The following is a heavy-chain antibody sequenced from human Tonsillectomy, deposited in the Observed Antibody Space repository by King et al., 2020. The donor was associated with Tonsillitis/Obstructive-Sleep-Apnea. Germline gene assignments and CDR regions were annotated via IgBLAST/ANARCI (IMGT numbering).Heavy chain of an antibody. J-gene: IGHJ6*03. D-gene: IGHD1-14*01. CDR2: VTHTGTT. V-gene: IGHV4-34*01. CDR1: GGSFSGYY. Sequence: VQLPQWGAGLLKPSETLSLTCAVYGGSFSGYYWSWVRQPPGKGLEWIGEVTHTGTTHYDPSLKSRVTISVDTSKNQFSLKLRSVTAAETALYYCARGQLEVFPDYYSYYYMDVWGKGTTVTVSS. CDR3: ARGQLEVFPDYYSYYYMDV.